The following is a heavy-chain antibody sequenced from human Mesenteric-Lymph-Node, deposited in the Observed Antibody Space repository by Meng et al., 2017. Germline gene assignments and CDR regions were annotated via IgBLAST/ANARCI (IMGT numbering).Heavy chain of an antibody. CDR1: GFSVSSSY. CDR3: ARGGY. V-gene: IGHV3-11*04. CDR2: TSSSGSPK. Sequence: SLRLSCAASGFSVSSSYMSWVRPAPGEGLEWAGLEWASNTSSSGSPKYYAGSVKGRFTIPRDSAKNSLYLQMNSLRAEETAVYYCARGGYWGQGTLVTVSS. J-gene: IGHJ4*02.